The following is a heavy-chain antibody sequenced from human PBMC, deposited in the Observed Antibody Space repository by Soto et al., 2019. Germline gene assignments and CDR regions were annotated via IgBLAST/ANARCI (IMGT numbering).Heavy chain of an antibody. J-gene: IGHJ4*02. CDR1: GGSFSGYY. CDR3: ARASYGDFDY. CDR2: INHSGST. D-gene: IGHD4-17*01. V-gene: IGHV4-34*01. Sequence: QVQLQQWGAGLLKPSETLSLTCAVYGGSFSGYYWSWIRQPPGKGLEWIGEINHSGSTNYNPSLKSRVTISVDTSKNQFSLNLNSVTAADTAVYYCARASYGDFDYWGQGTLVTVSS.